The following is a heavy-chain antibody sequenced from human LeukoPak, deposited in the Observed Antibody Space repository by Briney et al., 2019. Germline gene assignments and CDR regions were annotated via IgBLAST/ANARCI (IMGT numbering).Heavy chain of an antibody. CDR2: INPNSGGT. CDR3: AMGYSSSWYFSVRLPHFNY. D-gene: IGHD6-13*01. CDR1: VYTFTVYY. Sequence: ASVKVSCKASVYTFTVYYMHCVRQATGQGLEWMGWINPNSGGTNYAQKFQGRVTITADESTSTAYMELSSLRSQDKAVYYCAMGYSSSWYFSVRLPHFNYWGQGTLVTVSS. J-gene: IGHJ4*02. V-gene: IGHV1-2*02.